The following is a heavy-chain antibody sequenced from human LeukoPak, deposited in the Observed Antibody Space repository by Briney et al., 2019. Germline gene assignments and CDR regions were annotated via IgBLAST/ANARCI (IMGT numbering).Heavy chain of an antibody. Sequence: VASVKVSCXASGYTFTVYYMHWVRQARGQGLEWMGWINPNSGGTNYAQKFQGRVTMTRDTSISTAYMELSRLRSDDTAVYYCARDLGPCSSTSCPQDYWGQGTLVTVSS. CDR1: GYTFTVYY. D-gene: IGHD2-2*01. V-gene: IGHV1-2*02. J-gene: IGHJ4*02. CDR2: INPNSGGT. CDR3: ARDLGPCSSTSCPQDY.